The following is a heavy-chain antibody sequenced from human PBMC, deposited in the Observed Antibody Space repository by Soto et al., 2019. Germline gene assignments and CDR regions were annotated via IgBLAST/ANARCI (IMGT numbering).Heavy chain of an antibody. V-gene: IGHV1-69*13. Sequence: GASVKVSCKASGGTFSSYAISWVRQAPGQGLEWMGGIIPIFGTANYAQKFQGRVTITADESTSTAYMELSSLRSEDTAVYYCARWGGQLGWFDPWGQGTLVTVSS. CDR1: GGTFSSYA. CDR2: IIPIFGTA. CDR3: ARWGGQLGWFDP. D-gene: IGHD6-6*01. J-gene: IGHJ5*02.